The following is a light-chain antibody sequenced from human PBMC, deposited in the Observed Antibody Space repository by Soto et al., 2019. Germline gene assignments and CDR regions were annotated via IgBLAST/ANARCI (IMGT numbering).Light chain of an antibody. V-gene: IGLV2-14*01. CDR2: EVS. J-gene: IGLJ2*01. CDR1: SSDVGGYNY. Sequence: QSALTQPASVSGSPGQSITISCTGTSSDVGGYNYVSWYQQHPGKAPKLMIYEVSNRPSGVSNRFSGSKSGNTASLTISGLQAEDEADYYCSSYTSISTVCGGGTQLTVL. CDR3: SSYTSISTV.